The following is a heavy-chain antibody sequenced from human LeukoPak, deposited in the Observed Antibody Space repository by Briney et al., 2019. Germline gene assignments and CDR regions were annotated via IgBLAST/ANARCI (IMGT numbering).Heavy chain of an antibody. Sequence: GGSLRLSCAASGFTFSDYSMNWVRKAPGRGVVGISYIGIDSGNTNYADSVKGPFTISGDKAKNSLYLQMNSLRVEDTAVYYCARDYKYAFDNWGQGTLVTVSS. J-gene: IGHJ4*02. CDR2: IGIDSGNT. D-gene: IGHD5-24*01. CDR3: ARDYKYAFDN. CDR1: GFTFSDYS. V-gene: IGHV3-48*01.